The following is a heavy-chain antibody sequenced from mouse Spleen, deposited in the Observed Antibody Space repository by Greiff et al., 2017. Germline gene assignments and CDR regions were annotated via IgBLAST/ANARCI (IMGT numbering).Heavy chain of an antibody. J-gene: IGHJ3*01. CDR3: AREGGWSFAY. D-gene: IGHD3-3*01. CDR2: IDPSDSET. V-gene: IGHV1S126*01. Sequence: VQLQQSGPQLVRPGASVKISCKASGYSFTSYWMHWVKQRPGQGLEWIGMIDPSDSETRLNQKFKDKATLTVDKSSSTAYMQLSSPTSEDSAVYYCAREGGWSFAYWGQGTLVTVSA. CDR1: GYSFTSYW.